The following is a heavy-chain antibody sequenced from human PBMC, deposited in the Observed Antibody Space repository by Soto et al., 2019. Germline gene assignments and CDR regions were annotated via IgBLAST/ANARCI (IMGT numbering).Heavy chain of an antibody. Sequence: PGGSLRLSCAASGFTFSSYGMHWVRQAPGKGLEWVAVISYDGSNKYYADSVKGRFTISRDNSKNTLYLQMNSLRAEDTAVYYCAKGGGSTSSPDGAFDYWGQGTLVTVSS. J-gene: IGHJ4*02. D-gene: IGHD2-2*01. CDR3: AKGGGSTSSPDGAFDY. CDR1: GFTFSSYG. CDR2: ISYDGSNK. V-gene: IGHV3-30*18.